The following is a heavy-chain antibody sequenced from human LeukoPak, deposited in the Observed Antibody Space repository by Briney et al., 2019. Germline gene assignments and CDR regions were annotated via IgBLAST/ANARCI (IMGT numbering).Heavy chain of an antibody. V-gene: IGHV4-59*01. CDR1: GGSISSYY. CDR3: ARVSNPISFWELWKHYNYYYMDV. CDR2: IYYSGST. Sequence: SETLSLTCTVSGGSISSYYWSWIRQPPGKGLEWIGYIYYSGSTNYNPSLKSRVTISVDTSKNQFSLKLSSVTAADTAVYYCARVSNPISFWELWKHYNYYYMDVWGKGTTVTVSS. D-gene: IGHD3-10*01. J-gene: IGHJ6*03.